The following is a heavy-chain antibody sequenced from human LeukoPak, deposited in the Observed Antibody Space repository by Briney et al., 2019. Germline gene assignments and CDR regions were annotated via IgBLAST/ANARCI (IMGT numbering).Heavy chain of an antibody. V-gene: IGHV2-5*02. CDR2: YYWDDDN. CDR3: AHNLDVSRDIAVAPFDP. Sequence: GSGPTLVKPTQTLTLTCTFSGFSLSTRAVGVGWIRQPPGKALECLALYYWDDDNRYSPSMNSRLTITKDTFKNQMVHTMTNMDPVDTATYYCAHNLDVSRDIAVAPFDPWGQGTLVTVSS. D-gene: IGHD6-19*01. CDR1: GFSLSTRAVG. J-gene: IGHJ5*02.